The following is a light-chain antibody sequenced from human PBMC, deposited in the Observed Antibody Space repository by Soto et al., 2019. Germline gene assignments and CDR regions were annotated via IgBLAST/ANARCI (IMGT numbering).Light chain of an antibody. Sequence: QSALTQPASVSGSPGQSITISCTGTSNDIGTYNLVSWYQQHPDKAPKLMINEGSERPSGVSNRFSGSKSGNTASLTISGLRAEDEADYYCCSYAGSGTYVFGTGTKVTVL. V-gene: IGLV2-23*01. J-gene: IGLJ1*01. CDR2: EGS. CDR1: SNDIGTYNL. CDR3: CSYAGSGTYV.